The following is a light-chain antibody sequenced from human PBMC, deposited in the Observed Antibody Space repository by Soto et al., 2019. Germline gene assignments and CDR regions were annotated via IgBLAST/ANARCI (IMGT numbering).Light chain of an antibody. Sequence: DIQMTQSPSSLSASVGDRVTITCRASQSIASRLNWYQQKPGSAPKLLIYGASTLESGVPSRFSGSGSGTDFTLTISSLQPEDFATYYCQQSYSNPRTFGQGTKVDIK. CDR2: GAS. V-gene: IGKV1-39*01. CDR1: QSIASR. CDR3: QQSYSNPRT. J-gene: IGKJ1*01.